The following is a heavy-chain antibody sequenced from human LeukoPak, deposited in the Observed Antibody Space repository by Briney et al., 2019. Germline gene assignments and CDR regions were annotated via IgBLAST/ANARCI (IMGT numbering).Heavy chain of an antibody. CDR3: ARAPYDSSGYYYLLYYYYMDV. Sequence: GGSLRLSCAASGFTFSRHWMDWVRQAPGKGLEWVANIKEDGSVKQYVDSVKGRFTISRDNATNSLYLQMNSLRAEDTAVYYCARAPYDSSGYYYLLYYYYMDVWGKGTTVTVSS. J-gene: IGHJ6*03. D-gene: IGHD3-22*01. CDR1: GFTFSRHW. CDR2: IKEDGSVK. V-gene: IGHV3-7*01.